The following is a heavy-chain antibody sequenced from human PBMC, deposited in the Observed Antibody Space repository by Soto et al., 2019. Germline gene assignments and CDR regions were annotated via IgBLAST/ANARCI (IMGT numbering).Heavy chain of an antibody. Sequence: SSETLSLTCTVSGGSISSGDYYWSWIRQPPGKGLEWIGYIYYSGSTYYNPSLKSRVTISVDTSKNQFSLKLSSVTAADTAVYYCARVLGSENYGMDVWGQGTTVTVSS. CDR1: GGSISSGDYY. D-gene: IGHD7-27*01. J-gene: IGHJ6*02. V-gene: IGHV4-30-4*01. CDR3: ARVLGSENYGMDV. CDR2: IYYSGST.